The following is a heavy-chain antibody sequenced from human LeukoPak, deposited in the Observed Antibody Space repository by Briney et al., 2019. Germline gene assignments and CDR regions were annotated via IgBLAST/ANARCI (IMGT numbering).Heavy chain of an antibody. CDR3: ARAMYSSGWYYYYMDV. CDR1: GFTFSSYE. Sequence: GGSLRLSCAASGFTFSSYEMNWVRQAPGKGLEWVSYISSSGSTIYYADSVKGRFTISRDNAKNSLYLQMNSLRAEDTALYYCARAMYSSGWYYYYMDVWGKGTTVTVSS. J-gene: IGHJ6*03. D-gene: IGHD6-19*01. V-gene: IGHV3-48*03. CDR2: ISSSGSTI.